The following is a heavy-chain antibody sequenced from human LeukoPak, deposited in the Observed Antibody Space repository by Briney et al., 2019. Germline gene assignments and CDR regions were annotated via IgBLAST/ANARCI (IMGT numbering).Heavy chain of an antibody. V-gene: IGHV1-69*13. CDR1: GGTFSSYA. D-gene: IGHD2-21*01. CDR3: ARGDQFSHPTDY. Sequence: SVKVSCKASGGTFSSYAISWVRQAPGQRLEWMGGIIPIFGTANYAQKFQGRVTITADESTSTAYMELSSLRSEDTAVYYCARGDQFSHPTDYWGQGTLVTVSS. J-gene: IGHJ4*02. CDR2: IIPIFGTA.